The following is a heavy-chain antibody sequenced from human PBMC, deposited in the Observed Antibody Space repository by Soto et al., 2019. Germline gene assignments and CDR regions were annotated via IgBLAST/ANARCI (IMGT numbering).Heavy chain of an antibody. CDR1: GFTFSSYG. Sequence: GGSLRLSCAASGFTFSSYGMHWVRQAPGKGLEWVAVISYDGSNKYYADSVKGRFTISRDNSKNTLYLQMNSLRAEDTAVYYCAKDVAVVVTAYAFDIWGQGTMVTVSS. V-gene: IGHV3-30*18. D-gene: IGHD2-21*02. J-gene: IGHJ3*02. CDR2: ISYDGSNK. CDR3: AKDVAVVVTAYAFDI.